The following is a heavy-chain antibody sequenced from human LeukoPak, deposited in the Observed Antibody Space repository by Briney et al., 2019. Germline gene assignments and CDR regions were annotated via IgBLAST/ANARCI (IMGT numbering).Heavy chain of an antibody. D-gene: IGHD4-17*01. CDR2: ISYDGSNK. J-gene: IGHJ4*02. CDR3: ARAPYGQQTDY. V-gene: IGHV3-30-3*01. CDR1: GFTFSSYA. Sequence: PGGSLRLSCAASGFTFSSYAMHWVRQAPGKGLEWVAVISYDGSNKYYADSVKGRFTISRDNSKNTLYLQMNSLRAEDTAVYYCARAPYGQQTDYWGQGTLVTVSS.